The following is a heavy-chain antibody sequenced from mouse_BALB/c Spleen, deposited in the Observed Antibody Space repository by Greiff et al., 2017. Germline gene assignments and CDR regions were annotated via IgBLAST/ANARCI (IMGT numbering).Heavy chain of an antibody. J-gene: IGHJ4*01. CDR1: GYSFTSYW. Sequence: DVKLQESGTVLARPGASVKMSCKASGYSFTSYWMHWVKQRPGQGLEWIGAIYPGNSDTSYNQKFKGKAKLTAVTSASTAYMELSSLTNEDSAVYYCTRDYGSLYYYAMDYWGQGTSVTVSS. V-gene: IGHV1-5*01. CDR2: IYPGNSDT. D-gene: IGHD1-1*01. CDR3: TRDYGSLYYYAMDY.